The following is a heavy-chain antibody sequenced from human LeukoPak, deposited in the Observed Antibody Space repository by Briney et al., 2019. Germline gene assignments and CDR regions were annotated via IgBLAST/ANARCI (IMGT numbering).Heavy chain of an antibody. V-gene: IGHV4-34*01. CDR3: ARGPQTDYYDNSGYYFFDY. D-gene: IGHD3-22*01. CDR1: GGTFSNYY. Sequence: RPSETLSLTCAVYGGTFSNYYWTWIRQPPGEGLEWIGEVSHSGTTNYNPSLKSRVSMSLDTCKNQFSLNIGSVTPADTAVYYCARGPQTDYYDNSGYYFFDYWGRGTLVAVSS. J-gene: IGHJ4*02. CDR2: VSHSGTT.